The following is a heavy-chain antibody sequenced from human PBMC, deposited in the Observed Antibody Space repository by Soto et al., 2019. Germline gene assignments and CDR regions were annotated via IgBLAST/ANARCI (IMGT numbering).Heavy chain of an antibody. V-gene: IGHV3-23*01. J-gene: IGHJ4*02. CDR3: ANRGGGY. Sequence: EVQVLESGGSLVQPGGSLRLSCAASGLTFTSYAMTWVRQAPGKGLEWVSAVSGSGASTYYADSVKGRFTISRDNSKNTVYLHRTSLRADDTAVYYCANRGGGYWGQGTLVTVSS. CDR2: VSGSGAST. CDR1: GLTFTSYA. D-gene: IGHD3-16*01.